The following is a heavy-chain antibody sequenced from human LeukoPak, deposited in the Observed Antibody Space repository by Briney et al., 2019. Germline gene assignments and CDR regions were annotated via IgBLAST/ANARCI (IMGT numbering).Heavy chain of an antibody. V-gene: IGHV3-48*01. CDR2: ISSSGSTI. D-gene: IGHD3-22*01. CDR3: ARGTYYYDSSGYIGY. Sequence: SGGSLRLSCAASGFTFSSYAMNWVRQAPGKGLEWVSYISSSGSTIYYADSVKGRFTISRDNAKNSLYLQMNSLRAEDTAVYYCARGTYYYDSSGYIGYWGQGTLVTASS. CDR1: GFTFSSYA. J-gene: IGHJ4*02.